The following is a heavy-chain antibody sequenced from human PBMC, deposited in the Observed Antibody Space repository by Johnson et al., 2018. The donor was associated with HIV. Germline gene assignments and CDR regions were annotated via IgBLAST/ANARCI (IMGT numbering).Heavy chain of an antibody. V-gene: IGHV3-9*01. CDR1: GFTFDDYA. CDR3: AKARGYSSSWDAFDI. Sequence: LVESGGVVVQPGGSLRLSCAASGFTFDDYAMHWVRQAPGKGLEWVSGISWNSGSIGYADSVKGRFTISRDNAKNSLYLQMNSLRAEDTALYYCAKARGYSSSWDAFDIWGQGTMVTVSS. D-gene: IGHD6-13*01. CDR2: ISWNSGSI. J-gene: IGHJ3*02.